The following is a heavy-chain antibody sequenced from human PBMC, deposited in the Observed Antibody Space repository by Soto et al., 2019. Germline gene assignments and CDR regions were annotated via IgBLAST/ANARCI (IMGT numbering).Heavy chain of an antibody. CDR2: SGST. Sequence: QVQLQESGPGLVKPSETLSLTCTVSGGSISSYYWSWIRQPPGKGLEWIASGSTNYNPSLKSRVTISVDTSKNQFSLTLSSVTAADPAVYYCASRSVLGYVFDYWGQGTRVTVSS. CDR1: GGSISSYY. D-gene: IGHD5-18*01. CDR3: ASRSVLGYVFDY. J-gene: IGHJ4*02. V-gene: IGHV4-4*09.